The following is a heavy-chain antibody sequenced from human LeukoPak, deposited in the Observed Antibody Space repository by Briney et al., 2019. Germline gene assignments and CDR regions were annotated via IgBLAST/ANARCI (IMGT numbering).Heavy chain of an antibody. D-gene: IGHD2-21*02. J-gene: IGHJ6*03. CDR3: ARGDPENYYYYYMDV. V-gene: IGHV3-48*01. Sequence: GGSLRLPCAASGFTFSGYSMDWLRQAPGKGLEWVSYISSSSSTKYYADSMKGRFTISRDNAKNSLYLQMNSLRAEDTAVYYCARGDPENYYYYYMDVWGKGTTVTVSS. CDR2: ISSSSSTK. CDR1: GFTFSGYS.